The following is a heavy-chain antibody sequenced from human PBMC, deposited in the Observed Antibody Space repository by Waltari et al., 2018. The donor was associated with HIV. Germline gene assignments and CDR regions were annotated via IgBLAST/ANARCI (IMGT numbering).Heavy chain of an antibody. D-gene: IGHD5-18*01. CDR1: GFTVSSNY. V-gene: IGHV3-53*04. CDR3: ARDPVDTGRVHYGMDV. CDR2: IYSGGGT. J-gene: IGHJ6*02. Sequence: EVQLVESGGGLVQPGGSLRLSCAASGFTVSSNYMSWVRQAPGKGLEWFSVIYSGGGTYYADSVKGRFTISRHNSKNTLYLQMNSLRAEDTAVYYCARDPVDTGRVHYGMDVWGQGTTVTVSS.